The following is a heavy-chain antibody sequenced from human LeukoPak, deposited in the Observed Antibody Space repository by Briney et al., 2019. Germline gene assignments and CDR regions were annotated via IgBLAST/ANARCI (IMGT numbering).Heavy chain of an antibody. CDR3: ARVRYGSGSYYNYYYYYMDV. CDR2: INWNGGST. V-gene: IGHV3-20*04. CDR1: GFTFDDYG. D-gene: IGHD3-10*01. Sequence: RGSLRLSCAASGFTFDDYGMSWVRQAPGKGLEWVSGINWNGGSTGYADSVKGRFTISRDNAKNSLYLQMNSLRAEDTALYYCARVRYGSGSYYNYYYYYMDVWGKGTTVTVSS. J-gene: IGHJ6*03.